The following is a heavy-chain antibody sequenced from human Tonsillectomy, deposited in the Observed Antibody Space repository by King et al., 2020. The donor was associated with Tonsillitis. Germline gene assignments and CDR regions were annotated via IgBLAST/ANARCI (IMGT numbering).Heavy chain of an antibody. CDR1: GYTFTTYY. CDR3: ARDRPCSSISCYGGSWFDP. CDR2: INPSGGST. J-gene: IGHJ5*02. V-gene: IGHV1-46*01. D-gene: IGHD2-2*01. Sequence: VQLVESGAEVKKPGASVKVSCKASGYTFTTYYMHWVRQAPGQGLEWMGMINPSGGSTSYAQKFQDRVTMTRDPSTSIVYLDLSSLRSEDTAVYYCARDRPCSSISCYGGSWFDPWGQGTLVTVSS.